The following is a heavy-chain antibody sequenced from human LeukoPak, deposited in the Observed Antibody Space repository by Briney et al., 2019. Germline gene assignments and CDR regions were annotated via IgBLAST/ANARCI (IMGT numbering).Heavy chain of an antibody. V-gene: IGHV3-23*01. Sequence: GGSLRLSCAASGFIFSNYAMSWVRQAPGKGLEWVSGVSGSGGGKYYADSVKARFSISRDNSKNTLYLQMNTLRAEDTAVYYCAKARDYGDYWTFDYWGQGTPVTVSS. CDR3: AKARDYGDYWTFDY. J-gene: IGHJ4*02. CDR2: VSGSGGGK. CDR1: GFIFSNYA. D-gene: IGHD4-17*01.